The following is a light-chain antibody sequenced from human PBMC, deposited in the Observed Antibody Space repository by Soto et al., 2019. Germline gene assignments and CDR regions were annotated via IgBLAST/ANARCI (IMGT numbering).Light chain of an antibody. Sequence: DIQMPQSPSTLSASVADIVTITFRASQSISSWLAWYKQKTGKAPKLLIYDSSSLERGVPSRLSGSGSGTELNLTISRLQPDDFATYYCQQYNSYSWTCGQGTKVDIK. CDR3: QQYNSYSWT. CDR1: QSISSW. J-gene: IGKJ1*01. CDR2: DSS. V-gene: IGKV1-5*01.